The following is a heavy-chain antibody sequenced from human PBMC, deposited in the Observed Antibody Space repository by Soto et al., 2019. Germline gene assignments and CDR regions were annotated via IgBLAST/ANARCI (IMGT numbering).Heavy chain of an antibody. CDR1: GYTFTDYG. J-gene: IGHJ5*02. CDR3: ARLPYSNYGPHWFDP. V-gene: IGHV1-18*01. D-gene: IGHD4-4*01. Sequence: GASVKVSCKASGYTFTDYGISWVRQAPGQGLEWMGWISVASGGTRYAQKFQGRLTMTADTSTTTVYMELRSLRSDDTAVYYCARLPYSNYGPHWFDPWGQGTLVTVSS. CDR2: ISVASGGT.